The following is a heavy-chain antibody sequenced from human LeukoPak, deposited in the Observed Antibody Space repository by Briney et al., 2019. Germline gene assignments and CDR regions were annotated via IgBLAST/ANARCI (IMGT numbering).Heavy chain of an antibody. CDR3: AKSYYDFWSGYYQTFDY. Sequence: GGSLRLSCAASGFTVSSNYMSWVRQAPGKGLEWVSVIYSGGSTYYADSVKGRFTISRDNSKNTLYLQMNSLRAEDTAVYYCAKSYYDFWSGYYQTFDYWGQGTLVTVSS. J-gene: IGHJ4*02. V-gene: IGHV3-53*05. CDR2: IYSGGST. CDR1: GFTVSSNY. D-gene: IGHD3-3*01.